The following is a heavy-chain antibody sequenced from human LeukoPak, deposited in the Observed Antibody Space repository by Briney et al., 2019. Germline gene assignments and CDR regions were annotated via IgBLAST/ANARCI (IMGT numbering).Heavy chain of an antibody. J-gene: IGHJ5*02. CDR1: GASISSGDYY. Sequence: PSETLSLTCTVSGASISSGDYYWSWIRQPPGKGLEWIGSIYYSGSTFHYNPSLKSRVAISIDTSKNQFSLSLSSVTAADTAVYYCASTNCSRSSCFGANWFAPGGQGTLVTVSS. CDR2: IYYSGST. D-gene: IGHD2-2*01. V-gene: IGHV4-30-4*08. CDR3: ASTNCSRSSCFGANWFAP.